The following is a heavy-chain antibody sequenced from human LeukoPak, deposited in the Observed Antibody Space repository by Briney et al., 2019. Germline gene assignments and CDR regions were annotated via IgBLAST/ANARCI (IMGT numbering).Heavy chain of an antibody. V-gene: IGHV3-21*01. CDR2: ISVLSSHI. Sequence: GGSLRPSCSASGFTFSDYDITWFRPAPGKGLEWGSSISVLSSHICYRDSVKGRFSISRDNAKNSLYLQMNSLGAEDTAVNYCGGALHPLRTSSAGDLWGEGTLVTVSS. J-gene: IGHJ4*02. CDR3: GGALHPLRTSSAGDL. CDR1: GFTFSDYD. D-gene: IGHD3-16*01.